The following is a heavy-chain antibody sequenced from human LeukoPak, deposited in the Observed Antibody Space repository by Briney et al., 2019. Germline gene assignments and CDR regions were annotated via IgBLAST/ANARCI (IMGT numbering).Heavy chain of an antibody. Sequence: ASVKVSCKASGYTFTGYYMHWVRQAPGQGLEWMGWINPNSGGTNYAQKFQGRVTMTRDTSIGTAYMELSGLRSDDTAVYYCARAPPAGTSYYYYYGMDVWGQGTTVTVSS. CDR1: GYTFTGYY. V-gene: IGHV1-2*02. CDR2: INPNSGGT. J-gene: IGHJ6*02. CDR3: ARAPPAGTSYYYYYGMDV. D-gene: IGHD2-2*01.